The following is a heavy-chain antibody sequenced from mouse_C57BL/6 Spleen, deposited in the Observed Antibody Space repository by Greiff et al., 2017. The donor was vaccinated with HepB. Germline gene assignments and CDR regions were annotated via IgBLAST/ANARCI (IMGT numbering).Heavy chain of an antibody. CDR2: IDPENGDT. Sequence: VQLQQSGAELVRPGASVKLSCTASVFNIKDDYMHWVKQRPEQGLEWIGWIDPENGDTEYASKFQGKATITADTSSNTAYLQLSSLTSEDTAVYYCTVLPPFAYWGQGTLVTVSA. D-gene: IGHD2-1*01. CDR1: VFNIKDDY. V-gene: IGHV14-4*01. J-gene: IGHJ3*01. CDR3: TVLPPFAY.